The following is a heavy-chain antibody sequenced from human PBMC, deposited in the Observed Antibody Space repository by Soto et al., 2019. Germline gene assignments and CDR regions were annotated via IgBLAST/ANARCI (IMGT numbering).Heavy chain of an antibody. Sequence: SVKVSCKASGGTFSSYAISWVRQAPGQGLEWMGGVIPIFGTANYAQKFQGRVTITADESTSTAYMELSSLRSEDTAVYYCARVGEFTIFGVVIMGAFDIWGQGTMVTVSS. D-gene: IGHD3-3*01. CDR3: ARVGEFTIFGVVIMGAFDI. V-gene: IGHV1-69*13. J-gene: IGHJ3*02. CDR2: VIPIFGTA. CDR1: GGTFSSYA.